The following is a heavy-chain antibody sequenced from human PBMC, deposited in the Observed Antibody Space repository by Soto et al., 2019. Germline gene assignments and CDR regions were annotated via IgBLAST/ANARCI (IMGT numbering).Heavy chain of an antibody. Sequence: SETLSLTCAVYGGSFSGYYWSWIRQPPGKGLEWIGEINHSGSTNYNPSLKSRVTISVDTSKNQFSLKLSSVTAADTAVYYCARVGVNSSGSYYYGMDLWGQGTTVTVSS. CDR2: INHSGST. D-gene: IGHD6-19*01. CDR3: ARVGVNSSGSYYYGMDL. CDR1: GGSFSGYY. J-gene: IGHJ6*02. V-gene: IGHV4-34*01.